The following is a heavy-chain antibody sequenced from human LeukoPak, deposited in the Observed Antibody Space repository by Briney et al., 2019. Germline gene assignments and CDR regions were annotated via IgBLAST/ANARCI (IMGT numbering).Heavy chain of an antibody. D-gene: IGHD1-26*01. J-gene: IGHJ4*02. Sequence: PGGSLRLSCAASGFNLSTYSMNWVRQAPGKGLEWVSSISSSSYIYYADSVKSRFTISRDNAQNSLYLQMNSLRAEDTAVYYCAREGSSRYWGQGTLVTVSS. CDR3: AREGSSRY. CDR2: ISSSSYI. CDR1: GFNLSTYS. V-gene: IGHV3-21*01.